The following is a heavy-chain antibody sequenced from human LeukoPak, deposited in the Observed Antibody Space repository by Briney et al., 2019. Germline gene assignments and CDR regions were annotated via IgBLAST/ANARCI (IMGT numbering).Heavy chain of an antibody. J-gene: IGHJ4*02. CDR1: GYSISSSYY. CDR3: ARLSLNGDYAWY. CDR2: IYHSGST. Sequence: SETLSLTCAVSGYSISSSYYWGWIRQPPGKGLEWIGSIYHSGSTYYNPSLKSRVTISVDTSKNQFSLKLSSVTAADTAVYYCARLSLNGDYAWYWGQGTLVTVSS. V-gene: IGHV4-38-2*01. D-gene: IGHD4-17*01.